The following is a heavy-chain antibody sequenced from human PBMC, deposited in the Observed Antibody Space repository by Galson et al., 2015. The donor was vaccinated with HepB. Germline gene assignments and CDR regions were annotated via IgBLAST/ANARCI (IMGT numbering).Heavy chain of an antibody. D-gene: IGHD3-22*01. J-gene: IGHJ4*02. CDR3: AKGQDYYDSSGSVAY. CDR1: GFTFSSYG. V-gene: IGHV3-30*18. Sequence: SLRLACAASGFTFSSYGMHWVRQAPGKGLEWVAVISYDGSNKYYADSVKGRFTISRDNSKNTLYLQMNSLRAEDTAVYYCAKGQDYYDSSGSVAYWGQGTLVTVSS. CDR2: ISYDGSNK.